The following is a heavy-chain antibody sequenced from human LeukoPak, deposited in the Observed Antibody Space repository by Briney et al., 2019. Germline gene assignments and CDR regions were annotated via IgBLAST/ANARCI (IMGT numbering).Heavy chain of an antibody. J-gene: IGHJ5*02. CDR3: ARRRAEGGSNGHYNWFDP. CDR2: IYFSGTT. CDR1: GDSINAYY. V-gene: IGHV4-59*08. Sequence: PSETLSLTCTVSGDSINAYYWGCIRQPPGKGLEWIGYIYFSGTTKYNPFLESRVTISVDTSKNQFSLKLSSVTAADTAVYYCARRRAEGGSNGHYNWFDPWGQGILVTVSS. D-gene: IGHD6-13*01.